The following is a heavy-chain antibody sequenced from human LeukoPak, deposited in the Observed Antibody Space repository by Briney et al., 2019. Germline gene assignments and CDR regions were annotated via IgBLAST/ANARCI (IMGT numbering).Heavy chain of an antibody. J-gene: IGHJ4*02. CDR3: AKSHSVVRRGYFDY. Sequence: GGSLRLSCAASGFTFSSFAMSWVRQAPGKGLEWLSTISDSGGSTYYADSVRGRFTISRDNSKDTLYVQMNSLRAEDAAVYYCAKSHSVVRRGYFDYWGQGALVTASS. D-gene: IGHD2-2*01. V-gene: IGHV3-23*01. CDR1: GFTFSSFA. CDR2: ISDSGGST.